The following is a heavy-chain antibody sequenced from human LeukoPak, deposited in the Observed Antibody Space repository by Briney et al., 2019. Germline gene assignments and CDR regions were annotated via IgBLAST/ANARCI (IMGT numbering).Heavy chain of an antibody. CDR1: GFIFGSYE. Sequence: PGGSLRLSCAASGFIFGSYEMNWVRQAPGKGLEWISYINHSGDTIYYADSVKGRFTISRDNAKNSLYLQMSSLRAEDTAVYYCASLGRAKTTESSFDYGGQGTLVTVPS. V-gene: IGHV3-48*03. CDR3: ASLGRAKTTESSFDY. D-gene: IGHD4-17*01. J-gene: IGHJ4*02. CDR2: INHSGDTI.